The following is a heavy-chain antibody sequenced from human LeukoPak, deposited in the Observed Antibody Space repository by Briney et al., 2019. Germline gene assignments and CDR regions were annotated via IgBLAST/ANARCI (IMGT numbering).Heavy chain of an antibody. J-gene: IGHJ5*02. CDR3: ARDSSGWYHWFDP. CDR1: GFTFSSYG. Sequence: GGSLRLSCAASGFTFSSYGMNWVRQAPGKGLEWVSYISSSGSSIYYADSVKGRFTISRDNAKNSLYLQLNSLRAEDTAVYYCARDSSGWYHWFDPWGQGTLVTVSS. D-gene: IGHD6-19*01. V-gene: IGHV3-48*03. CDR2: ISSSGSSI.